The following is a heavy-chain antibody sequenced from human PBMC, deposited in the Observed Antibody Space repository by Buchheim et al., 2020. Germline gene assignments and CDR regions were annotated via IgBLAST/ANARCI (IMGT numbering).Heavy chain of an antibody. D-gene: IGHD6-25*01. Sequence: QVQLVQSGAEVKKPGASVKVSCKASGYTFTSYHIHWVRQAPGQGLEWMGIINPSGGSTSYAQKFQGRVTMTRDTSTSTVYMELSSLRSEDTAVYYCASETAAVTRALFVDYWGQGTL. V-gene: IGHV1-46*03. CDR3: ASETAAVTRALFVDY. CDR1: GYTFTSYH. CDR2: INPSGGST. J-gene: IGHJ4*02.